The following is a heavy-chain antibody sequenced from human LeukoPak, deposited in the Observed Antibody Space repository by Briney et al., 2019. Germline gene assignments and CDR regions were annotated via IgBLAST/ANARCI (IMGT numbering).Heavy chain of an antibody. D-gene: IGHD3-3*01. V-gene: IGHV1-46*01. CDR3: ARNYDFWSGYRPRFYYYMDV. J-gene: IGHJ6*03. CDR2: INPSGGST. Sequence: ASVKVSCKASGYTFTSYYMHWVRQAPGQGLEWMGIINPSGGSTSYAQKFQGRVTMTRDTSTSTVYMELSSLRSEDTAVYYCARNYDFWSGYRPRFYYYMDVWGKGTTVTVSS. CDR1: GYTFTSYY.